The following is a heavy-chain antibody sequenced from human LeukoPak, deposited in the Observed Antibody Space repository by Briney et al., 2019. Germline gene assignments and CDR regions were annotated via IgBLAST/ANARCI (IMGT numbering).Heavy chain of an antibody. CDR2: IYYSGST. CDR1: GGSISSSSYY. J-gene: IGHJ4*02. D-gene: IGHD3-10*01. CDR3: ARGGILWSPFDY. Sequence: PSETLSLTCTVSGGSISSSSYYWGWIRQPPGKGLEWIGSIYYSGSTYYNPSLKSRVTISVDTSKNQFSLKLSSVTAADTAVYYCARGGILWSPFDYWGQGTLVTVSS. V-gene: IGHV4-39*07.